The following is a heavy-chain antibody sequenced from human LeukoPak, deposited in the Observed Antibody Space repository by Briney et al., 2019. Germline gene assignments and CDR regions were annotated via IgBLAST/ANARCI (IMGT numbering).Heavy chain of an antibody. D-gene: IGHD5-24*01. CDR3: AQKRCRYTPFDY. CDR2: ISGSGDSA. Sequence: GGSLRLSCVASGFTFNHYGMNWVRQAPGKGLEWVSIISGSGDSAFYADSVKGRFTVSRDNSKNTLYLQMNSLRAEYTAIYYCAQKRCRYTPFDYWGQGTLVTVSS. CDR1: GFTFNHYG. J-gene: IGHJ4*02. V-gene: IGHV3-23*01.